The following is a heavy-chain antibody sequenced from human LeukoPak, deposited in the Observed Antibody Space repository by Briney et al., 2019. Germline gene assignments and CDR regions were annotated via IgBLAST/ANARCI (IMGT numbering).Heavy chain of an antibody. Sequence: QSGGSLRLSCAASGFTFSSYAMHWVRQAPGKGLEWVAVISYDGSNKYYADSVKGRFTISRDTSKNTLYLQMNSLRAEDTAVYYCARVAKGSNSWYSFDYWGQETLVTVSS. J-gene: IGHJ4*02. CDR3: ARVAKGSNSWYSFDY. CDR1: GFTFSSYA. CDR2: ISYDGSNK. D-gene: IGHD6-13*01. V-gene: IGHV3-30*04.